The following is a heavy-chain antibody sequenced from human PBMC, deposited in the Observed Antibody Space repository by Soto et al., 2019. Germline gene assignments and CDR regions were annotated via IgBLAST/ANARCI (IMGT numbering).Heavy chain of an antibody. J-gene: IGHJ5*02. CDR3: ARAPDDSSGYYHVPYNWFDP. D-gene: IGHD3-22*01. V-gene: IGHV1-69*01. CDR1: GGTFSSYA. CDR2: IIPIFGTA. Sequence: QVQLVQSGAEVKKPGSSVKVSCKASGGTFSSYAISWVRQAPGQGLEWMGGIIPIFGTANYAQKFQGRVTITADESTSTAYMELSSLRSEDTAVYYCARAPDDSSGYYHVPYNWFDPWGQGTLVTVSS.